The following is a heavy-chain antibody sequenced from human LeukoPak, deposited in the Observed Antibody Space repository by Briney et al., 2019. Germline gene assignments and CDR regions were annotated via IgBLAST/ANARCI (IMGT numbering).Heavy chain of an antibody. Sequence: GGSLRLSCAASGFTFSSYGMHWVRQAPGKGLEYVSAISSNGGSTYYANSVKGRFTISRDNSKNTLYLQMGSLRAEDMAVYYCARPRAGGITSVWGAFDIWGQGTMVTVSS. V-gene: IGHV3-64*01. D-gene: IGHD3-16*01. CDR3: ARPRAGGITSVWGAFDI. CDR1: GFTFSSYG. CDR2: ISSNGGST. J-gene: IGHJ3*02.